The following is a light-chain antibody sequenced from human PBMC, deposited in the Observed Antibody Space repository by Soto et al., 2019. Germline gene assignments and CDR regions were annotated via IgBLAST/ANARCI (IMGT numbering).Light chain of an antibody. V-gene: IGKV1-39*01. J-gene: IGKJ4*01. CDR1: QSISYY. CDR2: GAS. Sequence: DIEMTLSPSSLSAYVGDRVNITCRASQSISYYLNWYQQKPGRAPDLLMYGASSLQSGVPSRFTGSGSGTEFTLTITSLQPGDFATYYCQQTYTTPLTFGGGTKVEIK. CDR3: QQTYTTPLT.